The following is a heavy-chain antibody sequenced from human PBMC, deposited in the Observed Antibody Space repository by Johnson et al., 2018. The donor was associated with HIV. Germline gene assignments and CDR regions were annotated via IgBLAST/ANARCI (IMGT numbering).Heavy chain of an antibody. D-gene: IGHD5-12*01. Sequence: QVQLVESGGGVVQPGTSLRLSCAASGFTFSSYAMHWVRQAPGKGLEWVAVISYDGSNKYYADSVKGRFTISRDNSKNTLYLQMNSLRAEDTAVYYCTTDGLRTIDAFDIWGQGTMVTVSS. CDR3: TTDGLRTIDAFDI. V-gene: IGHV3-30*14. J-gene: IGHJ3*02. CDR2: ISYDGSNK. CDR1: GFTFSSYA.